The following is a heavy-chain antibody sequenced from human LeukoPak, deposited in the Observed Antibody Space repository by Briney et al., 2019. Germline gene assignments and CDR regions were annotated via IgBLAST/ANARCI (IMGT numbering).Heavy chain of an antibody. Sequence: GGSLRLSCAASGFTFGSHGMSWVRQAPGKGLEWVSFITPNADRTSYADSVEGRFTISRDNPRNTPYMQMNSLRDEDTAIYYCAIMHGYYDGSGYWVQWGQGTLVTVSS. D-gene: IGHD3-22*01. V-gene: IGHV3-23*01. CDR2: ITPNADRT. J-gene: IGHJ1*01. CDR1: GFTFGSHG. CDR3: AIMHGYYDGSGYWVQ.